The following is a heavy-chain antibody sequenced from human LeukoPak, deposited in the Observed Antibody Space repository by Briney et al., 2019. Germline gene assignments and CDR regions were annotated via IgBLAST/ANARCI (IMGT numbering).Heavy chain of an antibody. V-gene: IGHV1-2*02. CDR1: GYTFTGYY. CDR3: AREILAGTTNFDY. D-gene: IGHD6-19*01. J-gene: IGHJ4*02. CDR2: INPNSGGT. Sequence: ASVKVSCKASGYTFTGYYMHWVRQAPGQGLEWMGWINPNSGGTIYAQKFQGRVTMTRDTSISAAYMELSGLRADDTAMYYCAREILAGTTNFDYWGQGTLVTVSS.